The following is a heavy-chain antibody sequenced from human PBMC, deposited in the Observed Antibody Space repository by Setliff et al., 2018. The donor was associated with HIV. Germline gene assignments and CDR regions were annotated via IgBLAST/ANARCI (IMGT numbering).Heavy chain of an antibody. D-gene: IGHD6-19*01. Sequence: VASVKVSCKASGFTFTSSAVQWVRQARGQRLEWIGWIVVGSGNTNYAQKFQERVTIPRDMSTRTAYLELSSLRSEDTAVYYCAAEPRGGGAVAGNFDYWGQGTLVTVSS. CDR1: GFTFTSSA. J-gene: IGHJ4*02. CDR2: IVVGSGNT. V-gene: IGHV1-58*01. CDR3: AAEPRGGGAVAGNFDY.